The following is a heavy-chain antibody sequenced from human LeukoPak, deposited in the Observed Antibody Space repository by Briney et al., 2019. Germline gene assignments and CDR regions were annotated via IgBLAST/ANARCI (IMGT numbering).Heavy chain of an antibody. J-gene: IGHJ5*02. CDR2: FYYSGSI. CDR1: GGSISSTSYY. Sequence: SETLSLTCTVSGGSISSTSYYWGWIRQSPGKGLEWIGSFYYSGSIFDNRSLRSRVTISIDMSKNQFLLKLTSVTAADTAVYYCARKTYCSGGRCYGENWFDPWGQGILVTVSS. CDR3: ARKTYCSGGRCYGENWFDP. D-gene: IGHD2-15*01. V-gene: IGHV4-39*07.